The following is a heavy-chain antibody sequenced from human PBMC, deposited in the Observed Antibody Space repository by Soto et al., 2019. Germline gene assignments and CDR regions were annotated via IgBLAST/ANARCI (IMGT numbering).Heavy chain of an antibody. V-gene: IGHV3-23*01. D-gene: IGHD6-19*01. Sequence: EVQLLESGGGLVQPGGSLRLSCEASGFTFSSHAMSWVRQAPGKGLEWVSVISGSGGSTYYADSVKGRFTISRDNSKNTLYLQMNSLRAEDTAVYYCAKGAEFTRGAVAVDWGQGTLVTVSS. CDR3: AKGAEFTRGAVAVD. CDR2: ISGSGGST. J-gene: IGHJ4*02. CDR1: GFTFSSHA.